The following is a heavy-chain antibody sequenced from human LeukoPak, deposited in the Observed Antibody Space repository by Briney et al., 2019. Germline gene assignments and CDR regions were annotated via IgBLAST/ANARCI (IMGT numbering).Heavy chain of an antibody. CDR3: ARFVVVPAAKGIGFDP. J-gene: IGHJ5*02. CDR2: INHSGST. CDR1: GGSISSYY. D-gene: IGHD2-2*01. Sequence: PSETLSLTCTVSGGSISSYYWSWLRQPPGKGLEWIGEINHSGSTNYNPSLKSRVTISVDTYKNQFSLKLSSVTAADTAVYYCARFVVVPAAKGIGFDPWGQGTLVTVSS. V-gene: IGHV4-34*01.